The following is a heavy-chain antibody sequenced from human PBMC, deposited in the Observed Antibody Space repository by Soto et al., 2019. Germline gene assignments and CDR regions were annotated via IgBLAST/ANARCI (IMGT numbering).Heavy chain of an antibody. Sequence: EVQLVESGGGLVQPGGSLRLSCAASGFTFSSYSMNWVRQAPGKGLEWVSYISSSSSTIYYADSVKGRFTIPRDNAKNSLYLQMNSLRDEDTAVYYCARGNPITMIVVVAPDFDYWGQGTLVTVSS. CDR1: GFTFSSYS. CDR2: ISSSSSTI. V-gene: IGHV3-48*02. J-gene: IGHJ4*02. D-gene: IGHD3-22*01. CDR3: ARGNPITMIVVVAPDFDY.